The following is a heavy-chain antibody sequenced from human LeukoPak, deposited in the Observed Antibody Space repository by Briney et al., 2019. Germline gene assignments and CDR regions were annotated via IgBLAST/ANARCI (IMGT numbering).Heavy chain of an antibody. V-gene: IGHV3-21*01. CDR3: VRDRSGTARVYDY. CDR2: ISVSGTYI. J-gene: IGHJ4*02. D-gene: IGHD2-21*02. Sequence: GGSLRLSCAASGFILSDYNMNWVRQAPGKGLEWVSYISVSGTYITYADSVKGRFTISRDNAKKSLYLQMNSMRAEDTAVYSCVRDRSGTARVYDYWGQGTLVTVSS. CDR1: GFILSDYN.